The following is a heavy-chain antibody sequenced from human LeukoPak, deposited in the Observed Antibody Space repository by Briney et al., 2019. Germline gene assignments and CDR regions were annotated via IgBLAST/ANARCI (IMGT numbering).Heavy chain of an antibody. Sequence: SETLSLTCAVSGDSISSSNWWSWVRQPPGKGLEWIGEIYHSGSTNYNPSLRSRVTISVDKSQNQFSLKLSSVTAADTAVYYCATLGFYYVFPFDCWGQGTLVTVSS. V-gene: IGHV4-4*02. J-gene: IGHJ4*02. CDR3: ATLGFYYVFPFDC. D-gene: IGHD3-22*01. CDR1: GDSISSSNW. CDR2: IYHSGST.